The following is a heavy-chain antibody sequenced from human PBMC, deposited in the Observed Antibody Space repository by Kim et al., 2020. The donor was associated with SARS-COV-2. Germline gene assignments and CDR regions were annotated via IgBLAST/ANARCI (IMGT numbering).Heavy chain of an antibody. J-gene: IGHJ6*02. CDR2: IWYDGSNK. Sequence: GGSLRLSCAASGFTFRNYGMHWVRQAPGKGLEWVALIWYDGSNKYYADSVKGRFTISRDNSKNTLYLQMNSLRVEDTAVYYCTKRAGVAGSDIYGMDVWGQGTTVGVSS. V-gene: IGHV3-33*06. D-gene: IGHD1-26*01. CDR1: GFTFRNYG. CDR3: TKRAGVAGSDIYGMDV.